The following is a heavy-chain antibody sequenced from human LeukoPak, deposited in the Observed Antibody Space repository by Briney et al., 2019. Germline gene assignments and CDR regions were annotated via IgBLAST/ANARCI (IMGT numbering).Heavy chain of an antibody. CDR3: ARLGYSSGYFDY. D-gene: IGHD5-18*01. CDR2: IYTSGST. V-gene: IGHV4-4*07. J-gene: IGHJ4*02. Sequence: PSETLSLTCTVSGGSISSYYWSWIRQPDGKGLEWIGRIYTSGSTNYKPSLKSRVTMSVDTSKNQFSLKLSSVTAADTAVYHCARLGYSSGYFDYWGQGTLVTVSS. CDR1: GGSISSYY.